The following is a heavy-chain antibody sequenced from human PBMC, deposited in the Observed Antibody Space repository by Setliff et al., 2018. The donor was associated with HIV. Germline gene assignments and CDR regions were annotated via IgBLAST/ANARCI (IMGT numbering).Heavy chain of an antibody. CDR3: ATAQPPGYYYWSGSSSPHY. CDR2: IKSKTDGGTT. V-gene: IGHV3-15*01. CDR1: GFTFSNAW. J-gene: IGHJ4*02. D-gene: IGHD3-10*01. Sequence: GGSLRLSCAASGFTFSNAWMSWVRQAPGKGLEWVGRIKSKTDGGTTDYAAPVKGRFTISWDDSKQTLYLQMNSLKTEDTAVYYCATAQPPGYYYWSGSSSPHYWGQGTLVTVSS.